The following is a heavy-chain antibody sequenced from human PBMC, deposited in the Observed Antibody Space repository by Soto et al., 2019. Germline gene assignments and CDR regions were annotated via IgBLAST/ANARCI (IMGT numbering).Heavy chain of an antibody. CDR1: GGSISTGDYY. CDR3: ARAEGYLGGGYYYYYGMDV. V-gene: IGHV4-30-4*01. J-gene: IGHJ6*02. CDR2: SYYSGST. Sequence: QVQLQESGPGLVKPSQTLSLTCTVSGGSISTGDYYWSWIRQPPGKGLEWIGYSYYSGSTQYNPPHTSHVTISIDTSKILFALKLSSVTAADTAVYYGARAEGYLGGGYYYYYGMDVWGQGTTVTVSS. D-gene: IGHD1-26*01.